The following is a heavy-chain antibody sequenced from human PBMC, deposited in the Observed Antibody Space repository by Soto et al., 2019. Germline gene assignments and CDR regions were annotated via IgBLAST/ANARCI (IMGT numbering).Heavy chain of an antibody. V-gene: IGHV1-3*01. CDR2: INAGNGNT. CDR1: GYTFTSYA. Sequence: ASVKVSCKASGYTFTSYAMHWVRQAPGQRLEWMGWINAGNGNTKYSQKFQGRVTITRDTSASTAYMELSSLRSEDTAVYYCARIQHYDGSGSLKAPWWFDPWGQGTLDTVSS. J-gene: IGHJ5*02. D-gene: IGHD3-10*01. CDR3: ARIQHYDGSGSLKAPWWFDP.